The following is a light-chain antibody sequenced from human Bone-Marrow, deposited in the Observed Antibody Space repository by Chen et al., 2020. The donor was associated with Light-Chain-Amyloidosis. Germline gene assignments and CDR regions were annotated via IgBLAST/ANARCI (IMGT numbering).Light chain of an antibody. J-gene: IGLJ2*01. V-gene: IGLV2-14*01. Sequence: QSALTQPASVSGSPGQSSTIPCTGTSRDIGTFNYVSWYQQHPGKAPQLIIFEVSNRPSGVSDRFSGSKSGNTASLTISGLQPGDEADFYCSSYTSTTTDVIFGGGTKLTVL. CDR3: SSYTSTTTDVI. CDR1: SRDIGTFNY. CDR2: EVS.